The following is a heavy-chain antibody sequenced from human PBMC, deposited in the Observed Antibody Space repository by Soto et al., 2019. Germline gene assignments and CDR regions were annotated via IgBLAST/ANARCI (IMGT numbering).Heavy chain of an antibody. V-gene: IGHV4-59*08. CDR1: GGSINSYY. J-gene: IGHJ4*02. CDR3: ARLGGYYQAFDQ. D-gene: IGHD3-22*01. CDR2: IYYSGST. Sequence: SETLSLTCTVSGGSINSYYWSWIRQPPGKGLEWIGYIYYSGSTNYNPSLKSRVTISVDTSKNQFSLKLSSVTAADTAVYYCARLGGYYQAFDQWGQGSLVTVSS.